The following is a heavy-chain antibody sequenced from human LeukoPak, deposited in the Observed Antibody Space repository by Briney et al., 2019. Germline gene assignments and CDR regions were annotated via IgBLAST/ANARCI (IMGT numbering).Heavy chain of an antibody. D-gene: IGHD3-22*01. V-gene: IGHV3-7*01. CDR2: IKQDGSEK. J-gene: IGHJ6*02. CDR1: GFTFSSYW. Sequence: GGSLRLSCAASGFTFSSYWMSWVRQAPGKGLERVANIKQDGSEKCYVDSVKGRFTISRDNAKNSLYLQMNSLRAEDTAVYYCARYGYYPHYYYYGMDVWGQGTTVTVSS. CDR3: ARYGYYPHYYYYGMDV.